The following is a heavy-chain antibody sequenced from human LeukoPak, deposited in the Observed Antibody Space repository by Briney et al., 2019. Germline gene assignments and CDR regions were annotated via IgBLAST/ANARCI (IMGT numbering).Heavy chain of an antibody. CDR1: GYTFTSYY. CDR2: INPSGGST. D-gene: IGHD5-18*01. Sequence: ASVKVSCKASGYTFTSYYMHWVRQAPGQGLEWMGIINPSGGSTSYAQKFQGRVTMTRDTSTSTVYMELSSLRSEDTAVYYCARDAGGYSYGFFRDYYYYMDVWGKGTTVTISS. V-gene: IGHV1-46*01. CDR3: ARDAGGYSYGFFRDYYYYMDV. J-gene: IGHJ6*03.